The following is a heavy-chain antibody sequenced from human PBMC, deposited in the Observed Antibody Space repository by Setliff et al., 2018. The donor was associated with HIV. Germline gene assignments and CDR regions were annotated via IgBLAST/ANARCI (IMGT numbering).Heavy chain of an antibody. D-gene: IGHD3-9*01. CDR2: MHPNTGAT. Sequence: ASVKVSCKAAGYTISDYNIHWMRQAPGQAFEWMGWMHPNTGATSYAQKFQGRVSMTRDMSISTAYMELARLRSDDSAVYYCARIDPTAYHYHMDVWGKGTTVTVSS. CDR3: ARIDPTAYHYHMDV. CDR1: GYTISDYN. J-gene: IGHJ6*03. V-gene: IGHV1-2*02.